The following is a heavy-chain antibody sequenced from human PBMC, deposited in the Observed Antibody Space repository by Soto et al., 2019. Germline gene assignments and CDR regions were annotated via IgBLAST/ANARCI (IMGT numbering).Heavy chain of an antibody. D-gene: IGHD3-22*01. CDR3: ARDTPPDPSPYDSSGYYSISGYYGMDV. Sequence: DSVKVSCNXSGYTFTSYYMHWVRQAPGQGLEWMGIINPSGGSTSYAQKFQGRVTMTRDTSTSTVYMELSSLRSEDTAVYYCARDTPPDPSPYDSSGYYSISGYYGMDVWGQGTTVTVSS. J-gene: IGHJ6*02. CDR2: INPSGGST. CDR1: GYTFTSYY. V-gene: IGHV1-46*01.